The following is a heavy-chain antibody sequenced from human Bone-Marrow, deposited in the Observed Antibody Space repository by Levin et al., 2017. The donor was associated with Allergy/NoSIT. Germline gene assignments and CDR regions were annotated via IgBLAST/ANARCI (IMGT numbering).Heavy chain of an antibody. CDR3: ARQKDLLIVATYYYCGMDV. V-gene: IGHV6-1*01. D-gene: IGHD5-12*01. Sequence: PSETLSLTCAISGDSVSSNSAAWNWVRQSPSRGLEWLGRTYYRSKWSNDYAVSVKSRITINPDTSKNQFSLHLNSVTPEDTAVYYCARQKDLLIVATYYYCGMDVWGQGTTVTVSS. CDR1: GDSVSSNSAA. J-gene: IGHJ6*02. CDR2: TYYRSKWSN.